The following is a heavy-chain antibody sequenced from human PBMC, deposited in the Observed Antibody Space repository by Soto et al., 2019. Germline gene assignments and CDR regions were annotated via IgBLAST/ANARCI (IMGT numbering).Heavy chain of an antibody. V-gene: IGHV5-51*01. CDR2: IYPGDSDT. D-gene: IGHD6-13*01. CDR3: ARTSAGGKYYYGLDV. J-gene: IGHJ6*02. CDR1: GYSFTSYW. Sequence: GESLKISCKGSGYSFTSYWIGWVRQMPGKGLEWMGIIYPGDSDTRYSPSFQGQVTISADKSISTAYLQWSSLKASDTAMYYCARTSAGGKYYYGLDVWGQGTTVTVSS.